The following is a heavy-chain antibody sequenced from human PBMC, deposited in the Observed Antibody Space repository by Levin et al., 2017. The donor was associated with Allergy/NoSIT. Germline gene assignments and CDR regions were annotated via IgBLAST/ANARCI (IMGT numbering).Heavy chain of an antibody. V-gene: IGHV3-11*05. CDR3: AREGGYSSGWTVRYFDH. CDR2: ISSSSSYT. CDR1: GFTFSDYY. J-gene: IGHJ4*02. Sequence: GGSLRLSCAASGFTFSDYYMSWIRQAPGKGLEWVSYISSSSSYTNYADSVKGRFTISRDNAKNSLYLQMNSLRAEDTAVYYCAREGGYSSGWTVRYFDHWGQGTLVTVSS. D-gene: IGHD6-19*01.